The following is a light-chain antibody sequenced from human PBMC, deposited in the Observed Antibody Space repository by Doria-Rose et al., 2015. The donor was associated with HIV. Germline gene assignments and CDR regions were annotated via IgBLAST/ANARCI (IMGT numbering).Light chain of an antibody. J-gene: IGLJ2*01. CDR2: DVS. CDR1: SSDVGGHNS. V-gene: IGLV2-11*02. CDR3: CSYAGSYNVV. Sequence: QSVLTQPRSVSGSPGQSVTISCTGTSSDVGGHNSVSWYQQHPGKAPKLMIYDVSKRPSGVPDRSSGSKSGNTASLIISGLQVEDEADYYCCSYAGSYNVVFGGGTKLTVL.